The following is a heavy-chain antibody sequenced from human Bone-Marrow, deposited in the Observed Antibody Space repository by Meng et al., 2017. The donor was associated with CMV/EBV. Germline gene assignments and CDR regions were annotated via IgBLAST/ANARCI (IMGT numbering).Heavy chain of an antibody. CDR1: GGAISSGGYY. D-gene: IGHD2/OR15-2a*01. V-gene: IGHV4-39*07. CDR2: VYYSGRS. CDR3: VSGLGY. J-gene: IGHJ4*02. Sequence: SETLSLTCSVSGGAISSGGYYWSWIRQHPGKGLEWIGSVYYSGRSNYASSLKSRVTISVDTSKNQFSLKLTSVTAADSAVYYCVSGLGYWGEGTLVTVSS.